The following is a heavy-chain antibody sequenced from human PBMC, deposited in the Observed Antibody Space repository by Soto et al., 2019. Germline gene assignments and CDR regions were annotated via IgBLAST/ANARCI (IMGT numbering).Heavy chain of an antibody. Sequence: ASVKVSCKASGYTFTSYYMHWVRQAPGQGLEWMGIINPSGGSTSYAQKFQGRVTMTRDTSTSTVYMELSSLRSEDTAVYYCAREYYASGIHEYDAFDIWGQGTMVTVSS. J-gene: IGHJ3*02. CDR2: INPSGGST. V-gene: IGHV1-46*01. CDR3: AREYYASGIHEYDAFDI. CDR1: GYTFTSYY. D-gene: IGHD3-16*01.